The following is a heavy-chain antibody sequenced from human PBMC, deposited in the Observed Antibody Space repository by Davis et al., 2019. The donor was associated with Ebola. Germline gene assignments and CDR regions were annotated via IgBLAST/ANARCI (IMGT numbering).Heavy chain of an antibody. CDR1: GFTFSSYA. D-gene: IGHD5-12*01. Sequence: GGSLRLSCAASGFTFSSYAMNWVRQAPGKGLEWVSYISSTGDASDYADSVRGRFSISRDNAQNSLYLEMSNLRADDTAVYYCATMDIVIVVGVHATDVWGQGTTVIVSS. V-gene: IGHV3-48*03. CDR3: ATMDIVIVVGVHATDV. CDR2: ISSTGDAS. J-gene: IGHJ6*02.